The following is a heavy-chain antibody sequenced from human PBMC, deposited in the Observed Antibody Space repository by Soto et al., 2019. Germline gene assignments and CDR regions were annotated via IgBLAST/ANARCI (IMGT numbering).Heavy chain of an antibody. CDR1: GFTFSNAW. CDR2: IKSKTDGGTT. V-gene: IGHV3-15*07. J-gene: IGHJ6*01. D-gene: IGHD3-9*01. Sequence: EVQLVESGGGLVKPGGSLRLSCAASGFTFSNAWMNWVRQAPGKGLEWVGRIKSKTDGGTTDYSAPVKGKFTISRDDSINRLYLQKNSLKTDDTAVDYSTTTHGNYYDIFTGYGAVRPRPNTYYYNSGKDVW. CDR3: TTTHGNYYDIFTGYGAVRPRPNTYYYNSGKDV.